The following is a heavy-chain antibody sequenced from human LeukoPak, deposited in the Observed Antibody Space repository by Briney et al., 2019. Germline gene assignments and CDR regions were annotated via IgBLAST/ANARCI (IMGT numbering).Heavy chain of an antibody. D-gene: IGHD2-15*01. V-gene: IGHV1-69*05. Sequence: SVKVSCKASGGTFSSYAISWVRQAPGQGLEWMGRIIPIYGTANYAQNFQGRVTITTDESTSTAYMELSSLRSEDTAVYYCARRYYCSGGSCYSVIIVGAFDIWGQGTMVTVSS. CDR1: GGTFSSYA. J-gene: IGHJ3*02. CDR3: ARRYYCSGGSCYSVIIVGAFDI. CDR2: IIPIYGTA.